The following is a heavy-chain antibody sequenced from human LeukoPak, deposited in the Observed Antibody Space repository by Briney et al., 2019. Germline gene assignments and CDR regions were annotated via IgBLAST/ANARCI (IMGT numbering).Heavy chain of an antibody. V-gene: IGHV3-23*01. CDR1: GFTFSSYA. Sequence: TGGSLRLSCAASGFTFSSYAMNWVRQAPGKGLKWVSGISGSGGSTYHADSVKGRFTISRDDSKKTVFLQMSSLRAEDTAVYYCAKDRGLVGATPSNFDFWGQGTLVAVSS. CDR3: AKDRGLVGATPSNFDF. J-gene: IGHJ4*02. D-gene: IGHD1-26*01. CDR2: ISGSGGST.